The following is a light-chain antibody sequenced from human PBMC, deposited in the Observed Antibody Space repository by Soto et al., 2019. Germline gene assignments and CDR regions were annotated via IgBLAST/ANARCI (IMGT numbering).Light chain of an antibody. V-gene: IGLV2-14*03. CDR2: EVS. J-gene: IGLJ1*01. Sequence: QSVLTRPASVSGAPGQAITISCTGTSSDVGAYDYVSWYQQHPDKAPKLMIYEVSNRPSGVSDRFSGSKSVNTATLTISGLQAEDEADYYCNSYTSSSTRVFGTGTKVTVL. CDR3: NSYTSSSTRV. CDR1: SSDVGAYDY.